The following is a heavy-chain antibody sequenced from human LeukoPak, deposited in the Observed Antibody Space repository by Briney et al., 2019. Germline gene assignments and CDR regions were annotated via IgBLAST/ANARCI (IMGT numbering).Heavy chain of an antibody. Sequence: SETLSLTCTVSGGSISSGGYYWSWIRQHPGKGLEWIGYTYYSGSTYYNPSLKSRVTISVDTSKNQFSLRLSSVTAADTAVYYCARDPAVAGDYWGRGTLVTVSS. CDR3: ARDPAVAGDY. J-gene: IGHJ4*02. V-gene: IGHV4-31*03. CDR2: TYYSGST. D-gene: IGHD6-19*01. CDR1: GGSISSGGYY.